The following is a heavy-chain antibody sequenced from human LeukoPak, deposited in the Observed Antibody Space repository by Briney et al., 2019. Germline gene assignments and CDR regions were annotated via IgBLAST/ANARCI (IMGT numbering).Heavy chain of an antibody. CDR1: GYTFTSYG. V-gene: IGHV1-18*01. CDR2: ISAYNGNT. J-gene: IGHJ6*03. D-gene: IGHD6-6*01. CDR3: ARQLYSSSSRTRYYYYYYMDV. Sequence: ASVKVSCKASGYTFTSYGISWVRQAPGQGLEWMGWISAYNGNTNYAQKLQGRVTMTTDTSTSTAYMELRSLRSDDTAVYYCARQLYSSSSRTRYYYYYYMDVWAKGHGHRLL.